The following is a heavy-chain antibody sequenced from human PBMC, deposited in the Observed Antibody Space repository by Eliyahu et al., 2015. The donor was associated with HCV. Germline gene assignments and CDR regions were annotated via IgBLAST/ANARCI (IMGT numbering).Heavy chain of an antibody. V-gene: IGHV4-59*01. CDR2: MHYSGST. Sequence: QVQLQESGPGLVKPSETLSLTCTVSGGSIXSYYWSWIRQPPGKGLEGIGYMHYSGSTNYHPSLKSRVTISIDTSKNQFSLKLSSVTAADTAVYYCASGGGGIAVAGTGGWFDPWGQGTLVTVSS. D-gene: IGHD6-19*01. CDR1: GGSIXSYY. J-gene: IGHJ5*02. CDR3: ASGGGGIAVAGTGGWFDP.